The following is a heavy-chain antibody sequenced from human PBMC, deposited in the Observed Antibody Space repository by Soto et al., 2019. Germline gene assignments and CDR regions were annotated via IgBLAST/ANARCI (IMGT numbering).Heavy chain of an antibody. Sequence: QVQLVQSGAEVKKPGSSVKDSCKASGGTFSSYAISWVRQAPGQGLEWMGGIIPIFGTANYAQKFQGRVTITADESTSTAYMELSSLRSEDTAVYYCASVLWFGEEPWGGMDVWGQGTTVTVSS. CDR2: IIPIFGTA. J-gene: IGHJ6*02. V-gene: IGHV1-69*01. CDR3: ASVLWFGEEPWGGMDV. CDR1: GGTFSSYA. D-gene: IGHD3-10*01.